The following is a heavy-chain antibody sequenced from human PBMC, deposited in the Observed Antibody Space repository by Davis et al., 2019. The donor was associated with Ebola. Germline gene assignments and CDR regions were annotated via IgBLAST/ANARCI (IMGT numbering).Heavy chain of an antibody. Sequence: SLKISCAASGFTFDDYAMHWVRQAPGKGLELVSGISWNSAGIGYADSVKGRFTISRDNANNSLYLQMNSLRAEDTALYYCARRAGELLVNWGQGTLVTVSS. CDR1: GFTFDDYA. CDR2: ISWNSAGI. CDR3: ARRAGELLVN. D-gene: IGHD1-26*01. J-gene: IGHJ4*02. V-gene: IGHV3-9*01.